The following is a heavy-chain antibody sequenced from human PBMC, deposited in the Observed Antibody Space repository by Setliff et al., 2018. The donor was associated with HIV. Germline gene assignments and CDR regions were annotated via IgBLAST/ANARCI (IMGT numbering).Heavy chain of an antibody. J-gene: IGHJ4*02. CDR2: VYYGGDT. CDR3: ARDSRMIMEGTDY. CDR1: GGSISSGTYY. Sequence: SETLSLTCTVSGGSISSGTYYWAWIRQPPGKGLEWIGSVYYGGDTYYNPSLKSRVTISADTSNNQFSLKLNSLTAADTAIYYCARDSRMIMEGTDYWGQGILVTVSS. V-gene: IGHV4-39*01. D-gene: IGHD3-16*01.